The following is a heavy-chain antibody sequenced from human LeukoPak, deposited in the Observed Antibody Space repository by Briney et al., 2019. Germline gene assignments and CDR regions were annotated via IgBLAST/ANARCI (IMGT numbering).Heavy chain of an antibody. Sequence: ASVKVSCKASGYTFTSYGISWVRQAPGQGLEWMGWISAYNGNTNYAQKLQGRVTMTTDTSTSTAYMELRSLRSDDTAVYYCARAGYDFWSGYYYYYYYMDVWGTGTTVTVSS. CDR1: GYTFTSYG. V-gene: IGHV1-18*01. CDR3: ARAGYDFWSGYYYYYYYMDV. J-gene: IGHJ6*03. D-gene: IGHD3-3*01. CDR2: ISAYNGNT.